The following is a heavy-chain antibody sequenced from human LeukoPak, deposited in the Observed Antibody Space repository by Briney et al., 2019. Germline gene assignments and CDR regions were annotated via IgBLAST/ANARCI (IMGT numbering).Heavy chain of an antibody. D-gene: IGHD3-10*01. CDR2: INANSGGT. Sequence: ASVKVSCKASGHTFTGYYMHWVRQAPGQGLEWMGWINANSGGTNYAQEFQGRVTMTRDTSISTAYMELSRLRSDDTAVYYCATGLWFGKYLDVWGKGTTVIVSS. J-gene: IGHJ6*04. V-gene: IGHV1-2*02. CDR3: ATGLWFGKYLDV. CDR1: GHTFTGYY.